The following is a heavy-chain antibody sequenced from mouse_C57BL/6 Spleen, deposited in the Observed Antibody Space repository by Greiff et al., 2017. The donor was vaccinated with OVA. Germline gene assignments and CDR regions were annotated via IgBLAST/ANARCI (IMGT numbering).Heavy chain of an antibody. Sequence: EVKLMESGGGLVKPGGSLKLSCAASGFTFSDYGMHWVRQAPEKGLEWVAYISSGSSTIYYADTVKGRFTISRDNAKNNLFLQMTSLRSEDTAMYYCARKSYYFDYWGQGTTRTVSS. CDR2: ISSGSSTI. CDR1: GFTFSDYG. CDR3: ARKSYYFDY. V-gene: IGHV5-17*01. J-gene: IGHJ2*01.